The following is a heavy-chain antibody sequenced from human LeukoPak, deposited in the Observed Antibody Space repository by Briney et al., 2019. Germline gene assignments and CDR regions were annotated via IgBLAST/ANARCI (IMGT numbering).Heavy chain of an antibody. V-gene: IGHV3-21*01. CDR2: ISSSSSYI. D-gene: IGHD1-26*01. Sequence: PGGSLRLSCAASGFTFSSYAMSWVRQAPGKGLEWVSSISSSSSYIYYADSVKGRFTISRDNAKNSLYLQMNSLRAEDTAVYYCARDGAKTINWELHNHNFDYWGQGTLVTVSS. J-gene: IGHJ4*02. CDR3: ARDGAKTINWELHNHNFDY. CDR1: GFTFSSYA.